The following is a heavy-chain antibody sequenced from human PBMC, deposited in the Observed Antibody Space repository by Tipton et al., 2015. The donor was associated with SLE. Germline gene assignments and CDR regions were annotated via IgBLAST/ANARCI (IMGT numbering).Heavy chain of an antibody. CDR2: IYYGGST. Sequence: TLSLTCAVYGGSFSGYYWSWIRQHPGKGLEWIGYIYYGGSTYHTPSLTSRVTMSIDTSKNQLYLKLTSVTAADTAVYFCARDNVSTQKWYFDVWGRGTLVTVSS. D-gene: IGHD2-8*01. CDR3: ARDNVSTQKWYFDV. CDR1: GGSFSGYY. V-gene: IGHV4-31*11. J-gene: IGHJ2*01.